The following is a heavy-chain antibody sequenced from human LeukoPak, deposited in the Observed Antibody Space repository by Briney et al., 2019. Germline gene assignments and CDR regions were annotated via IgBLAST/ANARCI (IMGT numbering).Heavy chain of an antibody. CDR2: INSDVSRT. J-gene: IGHJ6*03. CDR3: ARRAGTVTSSYKGYYYYYYMDV. Sequence: GGSLRLSCAASGFTFSSYWMHGVRQAPGEGRVWVSRINSDVSRTSYADSVKGRFTISRDNAKNTLYLQMNSLRAEDTAVYYCARRAGTVTSSYKGYYYYYYMDVWGKGTTVTVSS. CDR1: GFTFSSYW. D-gene: IGHD4-17*01. V-gene: IGHV3-74*01.